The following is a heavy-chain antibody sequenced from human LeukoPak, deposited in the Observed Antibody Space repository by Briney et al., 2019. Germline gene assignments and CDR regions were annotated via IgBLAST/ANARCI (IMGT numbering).Heavy chain of an antibody. Sequence: ASVKVSCKASGYIFISYGISWVRQVPGQGLEWMGWISAYNSAYNGNTHYAQKLQGRVTMTTDTSTNTGYMELRSLRSDDTAVYYCAREYGSGSYTGIDYWGQGTLVTVSS. V-gene: IGHV1-18*01. CDR2: ISAYNSAYNGNT. J-gene: IGHJ4*02. CDR1: GYIFISYG. CDR3: AREYGSGSYTGIDY. D-gene: IGHD3-10*01.